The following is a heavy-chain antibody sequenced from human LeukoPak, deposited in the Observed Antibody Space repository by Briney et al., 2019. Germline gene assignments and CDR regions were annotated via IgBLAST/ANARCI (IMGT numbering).Heavy chain of an antibody. D-gene: IGHD6-19*01. CDR2: INHSGST. CDR1: GGSFSGYY. Sequence: SETLSLTCAVYGGSFSGYYWSWIRQPPGKGLEWIGEINHSGSTNYNPSLKSRVTISVDTSKNQFSLKLSSVTAADTAVYYCARGRRVKKQWLVMGGWFDPWGQGTLVTVSS. CDR3: ARGRRVKKQWLVMGGWFDP. J-gene: IGHJ5*02. V-gene: IGHV4-34*01.